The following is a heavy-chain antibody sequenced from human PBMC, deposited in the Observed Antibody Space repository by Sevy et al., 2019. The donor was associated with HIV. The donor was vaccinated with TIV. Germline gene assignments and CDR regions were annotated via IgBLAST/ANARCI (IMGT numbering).Heavy chain of an antibody. J-gene: IGHJ3*02. D-gene: IGHD4-17*01. Sequence: GGSLRLSCAASGFTFSSYAMSWVHQAPGKVLEWVSSICGPGGTTYYADSVKGRFTISRDNSKNTLHLQMNSLTADDSSVSYCAKGDEPATDYGDYVPNAFDIWGQGTMVTVSS. CDR2: ICGPGGTT. CDR1: GFTFSSYA. CDR3: AKGDEPATDYGDYVPNAFDI. V-gene: IGHV3-23*01.